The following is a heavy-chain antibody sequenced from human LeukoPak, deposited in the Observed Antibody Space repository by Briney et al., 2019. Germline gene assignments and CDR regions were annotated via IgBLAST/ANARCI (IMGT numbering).Heavy chain of an antibody. CDR1: XFXFXXXX. J-gene: IGHJ3*02. CDR3: ARGVVTGVDFFDI. CDR2: ISSSGSTI. D-gene: IGHD4-23*01. Sequence: LSXXAXXFXFXXXXMSXXRQXPXXXXXXVSYISSSGSTIYYADSVKGRFTISRDNAKNSLYLQMDSLRADDTAVYYCARGVVTGVDFFDIWGQGTMVTVSS. V-gene: IGHV3-11*04.